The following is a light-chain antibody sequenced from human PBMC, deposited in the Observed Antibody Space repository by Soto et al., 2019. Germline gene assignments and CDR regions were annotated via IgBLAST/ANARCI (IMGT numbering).Light chain of an antibody. CDR1: QSLVHSDGNTY. CDR2: KIS. V-gene: IGKV2-24*01. J-gene: IGKJ1*01. CDR3: MQATQFLWT. Sequence: DIVMTQTPLSSPVTLGQPASISCRSSQSLVHSDGNTYLSWLHQRPGQPPRLLIYKISNRLSGVPDRFSGSGAGTDFTLKISRVEAEDVGVYYCMQATQFLWTFGQGTKVEIK.